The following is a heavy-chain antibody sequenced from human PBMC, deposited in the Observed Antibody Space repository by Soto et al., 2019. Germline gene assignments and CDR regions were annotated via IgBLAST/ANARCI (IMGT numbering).Heavy chain of an antibody. CDR1: GYTFTSYG. Sequence: QVQLVQSGAEVKKPGASVKVSCKASGYTFTSYGISWVRQAPGQGLEWMGWISAYNGNTNYAQKLQGRITMTTDTSPRTAYMERRSLRSDETSGYYCARVVYEIVTGYWSDYWGQGTLVTGSS. CDR3: ARVVYEIVTGYWSDY. CDR2: ISAYNGNT. J-gene: IGHJ4*02. D-gene: IGHD3-9*01. V-gene: IGHV1-18*01.